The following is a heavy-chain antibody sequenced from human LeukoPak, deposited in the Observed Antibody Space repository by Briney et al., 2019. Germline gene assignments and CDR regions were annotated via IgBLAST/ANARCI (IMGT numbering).Heavy chain of an antibody. CDR2: ISRNGGNK. V-gene: IGHV3-64*01. D-gene: IGHD1-26*01. CDR3: ARRGSYYGDSMDY. CDR1: GFTFSTYA. J-gene: IGHJ4*02. Sequence: GGSLTLSFAASGFTFSTYAMHWVRQAPGKGLEYVSAISRNGGNKYYANSVKGRFTISRDNSKNTLYLHMGSLRAEDMAVYYCARRGSYYGDSMDYWGQGTLVTVSS.